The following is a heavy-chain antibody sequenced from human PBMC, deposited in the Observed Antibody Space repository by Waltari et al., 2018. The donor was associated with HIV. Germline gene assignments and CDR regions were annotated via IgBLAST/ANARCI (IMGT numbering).Heavy chain of an antibody. CDR1: GGSMNTSDYY. D-gene: IGHD3-9*01. J-gene: IGHJ5*02. V-gene: IGHV4-39*07. CDR3: ARDSGLFMYESRRAVLNWFDP. CDR2: IHYNGGT. Sequence: QFKLQESGPRLRKPSETLSLTCTISGGSMNTSDYYWGWVRQPPGKGLGWIGNIHYNGGTFYNPSLQSRVTWSLDKADNQFFWNFISVIAADTAVYYCARDSGLFMYESRRAVLNWFDPWGQGLLVTVSS.